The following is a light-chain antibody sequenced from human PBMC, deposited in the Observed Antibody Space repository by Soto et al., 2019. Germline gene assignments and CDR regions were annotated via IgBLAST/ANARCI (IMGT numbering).Light chain of an antibody. V-gene: IGLV4-69*01. Sequence: QPVLTQSPSASASLGASVKLTCTLSSGHSSYAIAWHQQQPEKGPRYLMKVNSDGSHSKGDGIPDCFSGSSSGAERYLTISSLQSEDEADYYCQTWGTGIVVFGGGTKVTVL. CDR1: SGHSSYA. CDR3: QTWGTGIVV. J-gene: IGLJ2*01. CDR2: VNSDGSH.